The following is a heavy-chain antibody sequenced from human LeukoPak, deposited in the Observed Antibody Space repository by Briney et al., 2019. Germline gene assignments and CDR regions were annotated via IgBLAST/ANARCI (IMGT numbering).Heavy chain of an antibody. D-gene: IGHD2-2*01. J-gene: IGHJ5*02. CDR3: ARVQYQLLFEGNWFDP. V-gene: IGHV1-2*02. CDR2: INPNSGDT. CDR1: GYTFTGYY. Sequence: GASVKVSCKASGYTFTGYYIHWVRQAPGQGLEWMGWINPNSGDTHYAQKFQGRVTMTRDTSISTAYMDLNSPISDDTAVYYCARVQYQLLFEGNWFDPWGQGTLVTVSS.